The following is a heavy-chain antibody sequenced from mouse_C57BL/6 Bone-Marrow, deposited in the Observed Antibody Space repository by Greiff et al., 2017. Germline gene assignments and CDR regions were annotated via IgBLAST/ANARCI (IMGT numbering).Heavy chain of an antibody. CDR2: INPSTGGT. CDR3: ARNYSNYFDY. J-gene: IGHJ2*01. V-gene: IGHV1-42*01. D-gene: IGHD2-5*01. Sequence: VQLPQSGPELAKPGASVKISCLACGYSFTGYYMNWVKQRHEKSLEWIGEINPSTGGTTYNQKFKAKDTSTVDKSTSPAYMQLKRLPSEDSAVDYCARNYSNYFDYWGQGTTLTVSS. CDR1: GYSFTGYY.